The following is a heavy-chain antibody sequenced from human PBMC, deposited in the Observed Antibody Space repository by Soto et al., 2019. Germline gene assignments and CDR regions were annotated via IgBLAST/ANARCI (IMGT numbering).Heavy chain of an antibody. D-gene: IGHD1-26*01. CDR3: ARDMGPSGAYGY. V-gene: IGHV3-7*03. CDR2: IDPDGSQK. CDR1: GFTFSTYW. Sequence: EVQLVDSGGDLVQPGGSLRLSCAASGFTFSTYWMSWVRQAPGKGLEWVANIDPDGSQKYYVDSVKGRFTISRDNAKNSLYLHMNSLRAEDTAVYYCARDMGPSGAYGYWGQGTLVNVSS. J-gene: IGHJ4*02.